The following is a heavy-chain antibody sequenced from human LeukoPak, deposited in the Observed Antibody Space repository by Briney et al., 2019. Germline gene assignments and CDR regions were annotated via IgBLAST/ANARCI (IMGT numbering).Heavy chain of an antibody. V-gene: IGHV3-30*02. CDR3: AKDRAVAVAAKIVDF. J-gene: IGHJ4*02. CDR2: IRYGGTDK. Sequence: GGSLRLSCAASGFSFSTYAMHWVRQAPGKGLEWVSLIRYGGTDKYYADSVKGRFTISRDNPKNTLYLQMNSLTVEDTAIYYCAKDRAVAVAAKIVDFWGQGTLVTVSS. CDR1: GFSFSTYA. D-gene: IGHD6-19*01.